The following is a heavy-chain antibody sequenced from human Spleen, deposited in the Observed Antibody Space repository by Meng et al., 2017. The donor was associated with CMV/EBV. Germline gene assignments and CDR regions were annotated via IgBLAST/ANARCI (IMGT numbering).Heavy chain of an antibody. CDR2: IRYDGSSK. CDR1: GLTFSNFG. J-gene: IGHJ4*02. V-gene: IGHV3-30*02. Sequence: GGSLRLSCAASGLTFSNFGFHWVRQAPGKGLEWVAFIRYDGSSKYYLDSVKGRFTISRDNSKNTLYLQMNSLRAEDTAVYYCAKRMGTYYYDSTGLDSWGQGTLVTVSS. D-gene: IGHD3-22*01. CDR3: AKRMGTYYYDSTGLDS.